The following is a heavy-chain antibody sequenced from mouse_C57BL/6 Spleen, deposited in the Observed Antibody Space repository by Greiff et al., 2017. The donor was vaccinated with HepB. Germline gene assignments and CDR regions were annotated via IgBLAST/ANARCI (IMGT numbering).Heavy chain of an antibody. Sequence: VQLQQSGPELVKPGASVKISCKASGYSFTSYYIHWVKQRPGQGLEWIGWIYPGSGNTKYNEKFKGKATLTADTSSSTAYMQLRSLTSEDSAVYYCARSEDDYDSYYFDYWGQVTTLTVSS. CDR2: IYPGSGNT. J-gene: IGHJ2*01. CDR3: ARSEDDYDSYYFDY. D-gene: IGHD2-4*01. V-gene: IGHV1-66*01. CDR1: GYSFTSYY.